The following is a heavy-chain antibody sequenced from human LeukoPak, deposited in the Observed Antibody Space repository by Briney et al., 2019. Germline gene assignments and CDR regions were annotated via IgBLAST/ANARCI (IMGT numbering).Heavy chain of an antibody. J-gene: IGHJ4*02. CDR2: INQDGSHK. CDR3: ARDRDGGADY. Sequence: GSLRLSCAASGFTFSSYAMSWVRQAPGKGLEWEANINQDGSHKYSIDSVKGRFTISRDNAQNSLYLQMNSLRAEDTAVYYCARDRDGGADYWGQGTLVTVSS. V-gene: IGHV3-7*01. CDR1: GFTFSSYA. D-gene: IGHD2-21*01.